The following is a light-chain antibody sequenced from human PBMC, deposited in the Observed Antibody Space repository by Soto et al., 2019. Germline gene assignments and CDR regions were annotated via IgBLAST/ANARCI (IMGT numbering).Light chain of an antibody. V-gene: IGLV2-14*03. CDR2: DVS. CDR3: SSYTSSSTRV. Sequence: QSVLTQPASVSGSRGQSITISCTGTSSDVGAYNFVSWYQQHPGKLPKLMIFDVSRRPSGVSDRFSGSKSGNTASLTISGLQAEDEGDYYCSSYTSSSTRVFGSGTKLTVL. CDR1: SSDVGAYNF. J-gene: IGLJ1*01.